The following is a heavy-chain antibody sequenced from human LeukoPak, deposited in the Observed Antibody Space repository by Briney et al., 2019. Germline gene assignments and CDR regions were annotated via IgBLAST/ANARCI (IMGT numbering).Heavy chain of an antibody. CDR2: ISGYNSDT. CDR3: ARRGTQLSSWFDP. V-gene: IGHV1-18*01. CDR1: GYTLSTYG. J-gene: IGHJ5*02. Sequence: ASVKVSCKASGYTLSTYGISWVRQAPGQGLEWMGWISGYNSDTKYAQNIQGRVTMTIDTSTSTAYMELRSLRSGDTAVYYCARRGTQLSSWFDPWGQGTLVTVSS. D-gene: IGHD5-18*01.